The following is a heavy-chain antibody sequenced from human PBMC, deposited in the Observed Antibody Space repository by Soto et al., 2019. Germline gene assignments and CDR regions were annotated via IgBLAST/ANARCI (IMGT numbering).Heavy chain of an antibody. CDR3: ARIRTGVYSSSCGYYYYYMDV. CDR2: IFSSDEK. Sequence: SGPTLVNPTETLTLTCTVSGFSLSNARMGVSWIRQPPGKPLEWLAHIFSSDEKSYSTSLKSRLTISKDTSKSQVVLTMTNMDPVDTATYYCARIRTGVYSSSCGYYYYYMDVWGKGTTVSVSS. CDR1: GFSLSNARMG. V-gene: IGHV2-26*01. J-gene: IGHJ6*03. D-gene: IGHD6-13*01.